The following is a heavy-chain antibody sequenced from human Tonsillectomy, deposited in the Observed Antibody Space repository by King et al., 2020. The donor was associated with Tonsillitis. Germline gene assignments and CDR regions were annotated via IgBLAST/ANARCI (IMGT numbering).Heavy chain of an antibody. J-gene: IGHJ5*02. CDR2: VYTSGSS. Sequence: HVQLQESGPGLVKPSQTLSLTCTVSGGSISSGVYYWRWIRQAAGKGLEWIGRVYTSGSSNYNPSLKSRVTISIDTSKNQCSLNLRSVTAADTAVYYCAREYYKYSFDPWGQGTLVTVSS. D-gene: IGHD3-10*01. CDR3: AREYYKYSFDP. CDR1: GGSISSGVYY. V-gene: IGHV4-61*02.